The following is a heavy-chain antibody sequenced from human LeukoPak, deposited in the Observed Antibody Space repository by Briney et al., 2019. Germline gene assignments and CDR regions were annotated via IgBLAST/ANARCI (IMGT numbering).Heavy chain of an antibody. CDR1: RGSISSSSYY. CDR2: IYYSGST. V-gene: IGHV4-39*07. D-gene: IGHD3-3*01. CDR3: ARDIRVTIFGVVTTNWFDP. Sequence: KPSETLSLTCTVSRGSISSSSYYWGWIRQPPGKGLEWIGSIYYSGSTYYNPSLKSRVTISVDTSKNQFSLKLSSVTAADTAVYYCARDIRVTIFGVVTTNWFDPWGQGTLVTVSS. J-gene: IGHJ5*02.